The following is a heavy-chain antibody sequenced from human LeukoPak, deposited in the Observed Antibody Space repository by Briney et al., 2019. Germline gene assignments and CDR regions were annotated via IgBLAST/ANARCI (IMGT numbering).Heavy chain of an antibody. D-gene: IGHD2/OR15-2a*01. V-gene: IGHV1-2*02. CDR3: ARDPIVQAGYYYGMDV. J-gene: IGHJ6*02. Sequence: GASVRVSCKASGYTFTAYYMHWVRQAPGQGLEWMGWINPNSGATNYAQNFQGRVTMTADTSISTAYLDLSRLRSDDSAVYYCARDPIVQAGYYYGMDVRGQGTTVTVSS. CDR1: GYTFTAYY. CDR2: INPNSGAT.